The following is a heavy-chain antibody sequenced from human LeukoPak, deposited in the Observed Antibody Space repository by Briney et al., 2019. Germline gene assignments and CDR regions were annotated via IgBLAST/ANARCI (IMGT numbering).Heavy chain of an antibody. CDR3: AREVGYCSGGSCYSYFDY. CDR1: GGSISSYY. D-gene: IGHD2-15*01. CDR2: IYYSGST. Sequence: SETLSLTCPVSGGSISSYYWSWIRQPPGKGLEWIGYIYYSGSTNYNPSLTNRVTISVDTSKIQFSLKLSSVTAADTAVYYCAREVGYCSGGSCYSYFDYWGQGTLVTVSS. J-gene: IGHJ4*02. V-gene: IGHV4-59*01.